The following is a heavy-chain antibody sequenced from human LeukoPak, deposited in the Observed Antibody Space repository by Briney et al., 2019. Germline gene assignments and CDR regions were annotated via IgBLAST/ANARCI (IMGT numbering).Heavy chain of an antibody. CDR2: ISSSSSYT. J-gene: IGHJ4*02. CDR3: ARVSGSSWYAIDY. Sequence: GGSPRLSCAASGFTFSDYYMSWIRPAPGKGLEWVSYISSSSSYTNYADSVKGRFTISRDNAKNSLYLQMNSLRAEDTAVYYCARVSGSSWYAIDYWGQGTLVTVSS. D-gene: IGHD6-13*01. V-gene: IGHV3-11*06. CDR1: GFTFSDYY.